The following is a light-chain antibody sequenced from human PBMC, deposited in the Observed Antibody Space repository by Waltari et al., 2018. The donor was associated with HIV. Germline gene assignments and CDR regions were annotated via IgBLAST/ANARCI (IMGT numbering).Light chain of an antibody. J-gene: IGKJ1*01. CDR2: GSS. CDR3: QQSHSVPWT. V-gene: IGKV1-39*01. Sequence: DIQMTQSPTSLSASVGQTVLISCRASQGISTYLNWYQKKGGKAPKLLIFGSSNLQSGVPSRFSGSGSGTDFTLIIRSLQPEDFASYFCQQSHSVPWTFGRGTNVEV. CDR1: QGISTY.